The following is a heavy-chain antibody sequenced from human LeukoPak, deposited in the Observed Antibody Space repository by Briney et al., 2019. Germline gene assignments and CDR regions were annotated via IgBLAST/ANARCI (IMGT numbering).Heavy chain of an antibody. CDR1: GFTFSSYG. Sequence: GRSLRLSCAASGFTFSSYGMHWVRQAPGKGLEWVAVISYDGSNKYYADSVKGRFTISRDNSKNTLYLQMNSLRAEDTAVYYCARCSRGTSVGMDVWGQGTTVTVSS. CDR3: ARCSRGTSVGMDV. CDR2: ISYDGSNK. V-gene: IGHV3-30*03. D-gene: IGHD1-1*01. J-gene: IGHJ6*02.